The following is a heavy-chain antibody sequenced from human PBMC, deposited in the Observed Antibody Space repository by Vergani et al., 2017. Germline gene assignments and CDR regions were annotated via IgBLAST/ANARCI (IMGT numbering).Heavy chain of an antibody. D-gene: IGHD3-22*01. CDR1: GGSFSDCY. CDR2: IYSTGST. Sequence: QVQLQQWGAGLLKPSETLSLTCAVYGGSFSDCYWSWIRQPPGKGLEWIGYIYSTGSTHHNPSLRRRINMSVDTSKNQFSLKLNSVTAADTAMYYCARMGGYDEGDAFRIGYFDSWGPGILVTVSS. J-gene: IGHJ4*02. CDR3: ARMGGYDEGDAFRIGYFDS. V-gene: IGHV4-34*01.